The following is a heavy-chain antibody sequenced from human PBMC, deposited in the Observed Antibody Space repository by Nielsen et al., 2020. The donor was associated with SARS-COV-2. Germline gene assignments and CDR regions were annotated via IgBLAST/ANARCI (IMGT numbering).Heavy chain of an antibody. J-gene: IGHJ2*01. Sequence: GGSLRLSCAASGFTFSSYGMHWVRQAPGKGLEWVAVISYDGSNKYYADSVKGRFTISRDNSKNTLYLQMNSLRAEDTAVYYCAKGGATGWYFDLWGRGTLVTVSS. CDR3: AKGGATGWYFDL. V-gene: IGHV3-30*18. CDR1: GFTFSSYG. D-gene: IGHD1-26*01. CDR2: ISYDGSNK.